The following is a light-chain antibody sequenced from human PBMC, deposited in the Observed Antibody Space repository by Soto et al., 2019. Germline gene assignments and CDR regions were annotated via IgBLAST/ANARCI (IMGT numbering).Light chain of an antibody. J-gene: IGKJ4*01. CDR1: QSVSGSF. Sequence: EIVLTQSPGTLSLSPGERVTLSCRASQSVSGSFLAWYQQKPGQAPRLLIYGASSRATGIPDRFSGSGSGTDFTLTISRLEPEDFAVYHCQQYGNSPLTFGGGTKVKIK. CDR3: QQYGNSPLT. CDR2: GAS. V-gene: IGKV3-20*01.